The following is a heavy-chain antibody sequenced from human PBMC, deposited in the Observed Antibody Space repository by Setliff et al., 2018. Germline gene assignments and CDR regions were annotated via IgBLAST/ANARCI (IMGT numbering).Heavy chain of an antibody. J-gene: IGHJ4*02. V-gene: IGHV4-34*01. CDR2: INHNGGT. CDR1: GGSFSGYY. CDR3: ARRSSFWSGYFDY. Sequence: SETLSLTCAVYGGSFSGYYWSWIRQPPGRGLEWIGEINHNGGTNYNPSLKSRVTISIHTSKNQFSLNLSSATAADTAVYYCARRSSFWSGYFDYWGQGTLVTVSS. D-gene: IGHD3-3*01.